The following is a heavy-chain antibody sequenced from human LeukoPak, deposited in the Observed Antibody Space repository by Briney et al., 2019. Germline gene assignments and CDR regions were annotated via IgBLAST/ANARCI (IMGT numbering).Heavy chain of an antibody. Sequence: GGSLRLSCAASGFTFSSYSMNWVRQAPGKGLKWVSYISSSSSTIYYADSVKGRFTISRDNAKNSLYLQMNSLRAEDTAVYYCARPNYVGWFDPWGQGTLVTVSS. D-gene: IGHD4/OR15-4a*01. CDR3: ARPNYVGWFDP. CDR1: GFTFSSYS. CDR2: ISSSSSTI. J-gene: IGHJ5*02. V-gene: IGHV3-48*01.